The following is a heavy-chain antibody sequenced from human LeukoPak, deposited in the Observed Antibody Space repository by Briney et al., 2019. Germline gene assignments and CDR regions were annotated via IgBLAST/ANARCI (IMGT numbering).Heavy chain of an antibody. V-gene: IGHV3-48*03. Sequence: GGSPRLSCAASGFTFSSYEMNWVRQAPGKGLEWVSYISSSGSTIYYADSVKGRFIISRDNAKNSLYLQMNSLRAEDTAVYYCARDSVATPFDYWGQGTLVTVSS. D-gene: IGHD5-12*01. CDR3: ARDSVATPFDY. CDR2: ISSSGSTI. CDR1: GFTFSSYE. J-gene: IGHJ4*02.